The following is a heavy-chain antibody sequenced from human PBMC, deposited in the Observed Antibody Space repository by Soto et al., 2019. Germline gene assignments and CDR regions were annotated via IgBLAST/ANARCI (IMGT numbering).Heavy chain of an antibody. CDR1: GFTFSSYS. CDR2: ISSSSSTI. J-gene: IGHJ6*02. CDR3: AREGRGGGYYYYGMDV. Sequence: GGSLRLSCAASGFTFSSYSMSWVRQAPGKGLEWVSYISSSSSTIYYADSVKGRFTISRDNAKNSLYLQMNSLRDEDTAVYYCAREGRGGGYYYYGMDVWGQGTTVTVSS. V-gene: IGHV3-48*02. D-gene: IGHD3-3*01.